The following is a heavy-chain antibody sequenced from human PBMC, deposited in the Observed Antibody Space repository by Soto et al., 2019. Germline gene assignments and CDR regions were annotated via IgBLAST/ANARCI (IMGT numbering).Heavy chain of an antibody. D-gene: IGHD3-3*01. CDR2: ISGSDGKT. Sequence: GGSLRLSCTTSGFSFASFAMTWVRQAPGKGLEWVATISGSDGKTYYADSVKGRFSISRDTSRNTLYLQMNSLGADDTAIYYCAKWSYLDYWGQGTRVTVSS. CDR1: GFSFASFA. V-gene: IGHV3-23*01. CDR3: AKWSYLDY. J-gene: IGHJ4*02.